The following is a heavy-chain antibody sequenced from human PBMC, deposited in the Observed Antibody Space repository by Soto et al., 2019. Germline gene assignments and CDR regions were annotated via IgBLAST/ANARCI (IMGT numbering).Heavy chain of an antibody. CDR3: ARQYCSSTSCYFGYYYYYGMDV. Sequence: ASVKVSCKASGYSFTSYSISWVRQAPGQGLEWMGWISAYNGNTNYAQKLQGRVTMTTDTSTSTAYMELRSLRSDDTAVYYCARQYCSSTSCYFGYYYYYGMDVWGQGTTVTVSS. V-gene: IGHV1-18*01. CDR1: GYSFTSYS. J-gene: IGHJ6*02. D-gene: IGHD2-2*01. CDR2: ISAYNGNT.